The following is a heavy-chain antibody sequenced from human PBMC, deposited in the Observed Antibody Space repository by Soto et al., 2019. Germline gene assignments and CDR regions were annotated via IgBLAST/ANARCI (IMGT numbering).Heavy chain of an antibody. CDR1: GGSVSNSNYY. J-gene: IGHJ4*02. V-gene: IGHV4-39*01. Sequence: KSSETLSLTCTVSGGSVSNSNYYWGWIRQSPGKGLEWIGSVYYRGRSYSKSSVKSRVTISVDTSKNQFSLNLNSVTASDTAVYYRVSKRTSVLTQAYFDYWGPGALVTVSS. CDR2: VYYRGRS. CDR3: VSKRTSVLTQAYFDY. D-gene: IGHD2-8*01.